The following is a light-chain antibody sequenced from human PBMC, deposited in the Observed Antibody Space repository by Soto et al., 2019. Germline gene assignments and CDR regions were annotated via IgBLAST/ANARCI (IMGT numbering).Light chain of an antibody. J-gene: IGKJ1*01. V-gene: IGKV1-39*01. CDR2: AAS. Sequence: DIQMTQSPSSLSASVGDRVTITCRASQSISSYLNCYQQKPGKAPKLLIYAASSLQSGVPSRFSGSGSGTDFTLTISSLQHEDFATYYCQQSYSTSWTFGQGTKVQIK. CDR3: QQSYSTSWT. CDR1: QSISSY.